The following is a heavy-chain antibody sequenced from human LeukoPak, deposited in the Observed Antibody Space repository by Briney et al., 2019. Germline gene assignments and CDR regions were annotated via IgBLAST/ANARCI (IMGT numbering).Heavy chain of an antibody. CDR1: GFTFSSYS. J-gene: IGHJ5*02. CDR3: ARDRDGSGSYYNVATGWFDP. V-gene: IGHV3-21*01. D-gene: IGHD3-10*01. Sequence: PGGSLRLSCAASGFTFSSYSMNWVRQAPGKGXXXXXXXXXXXXXIYYADSVKGRFTISRDNAKNSLYLQMNSLRAEDTAVYYCARDRDGSGSYYNVATGWFDPWGQGTLVTVSS. CDR2: XXXXXXXI.